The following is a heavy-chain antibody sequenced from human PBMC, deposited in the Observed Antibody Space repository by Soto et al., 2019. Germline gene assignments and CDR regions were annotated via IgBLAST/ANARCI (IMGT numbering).Heavy chain of an antibody. CDR2: IWYDGSNK. V-gene: IGHV3-33*08. J-gene: IGHJ6*02. CDR3: ARDQPPSSSYYGMDV. Sequence: GGSVRLSCAASGFTFSSYGMHWVRQAPGKGLEWVAVIWYDGSNKYYADSVKGRFTISRDNSKNTLYLQMNSLRAEDTAVYYCARDQPPSSSYYGMDVWGQGTTVTVSS. CDR1: GFTFSSYG.